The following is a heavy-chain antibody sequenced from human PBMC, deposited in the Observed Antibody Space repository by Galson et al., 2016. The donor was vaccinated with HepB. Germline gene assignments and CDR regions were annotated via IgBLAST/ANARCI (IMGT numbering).Heavy chain of an antibody. V-gene: IGHV3-30*18. CDR3: AKCLQWLVLGDAFDI. CDR1: GFPFRNFF. J-gene: IGHJ3*02. Sequence: SLRLSCAASGFPFRNFFMHWVRQAPGKGLEWVAVLSYDESNEYYADSVRGRFTISRDNSKNTLYLQMNSLRAEDTAAYYCAKCLQWLVLGDAFDIWGQGTMVTVSS. CDR2: LSYDESNE. D-gene: IGHD6-19*01.